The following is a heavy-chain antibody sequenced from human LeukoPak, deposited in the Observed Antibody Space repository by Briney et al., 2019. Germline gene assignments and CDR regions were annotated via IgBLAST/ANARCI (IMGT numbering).Heavy chain of an antibody. V-gene: IGHV3-23*01. Sequence: GGSLRLSCVASGFTFSSYPMSWVRQAPGKGLEWVSTIISGSGGTTFYADSVKGRFTISRDNPKNTLYLQMNSLRVEDTAVYYCAKGEQQESRYGYWGRGALVTVSS. CDR2: IISGSGGTT. J-gene: IGHJ4*02. D-gene: IGHD6-13*01. CDR3: AKGEQQESRYGY. CDR1: GFTFSSYP.